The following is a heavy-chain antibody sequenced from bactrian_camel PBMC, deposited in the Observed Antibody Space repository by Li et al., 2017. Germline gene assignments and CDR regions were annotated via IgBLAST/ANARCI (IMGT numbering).Heavy chain of an antibody. J-gene: IGHJ6*01. CDR3: AARLACYEDDYRRSDTFGY. Sequence: VESGGGSVQAGGSLRLSCVASDTYTFSTYCMGWFRQAPGKEREWLAAYYRGAGGSSDYADSVKGRFTISQDDRKRTLYLQMDHLKPEDTGMYYCAARLACYEDDYRRSDTFGYWGQGTQVTVS. CDR2: YYRGAGGSS. CDR1: DTYTFSTYC. D-gene: IGHD4*01. V-gene: IGHV3S31*01.